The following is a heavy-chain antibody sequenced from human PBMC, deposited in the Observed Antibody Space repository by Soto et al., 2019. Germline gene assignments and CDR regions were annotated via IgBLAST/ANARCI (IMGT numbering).Heavy chain of an antibody. V-gene: IGHV3-30*18. CDR1: GFNFNFFG. D-gene: IGHD5-12*01. CDR2: ISYDGRDK. CDR3: AKERRYSFDAFDI. Sequence: QEQLVESGGGVVQAGRSLRLSCAASGFNFNFFGMHWVRQAPGKGREWVAVISYDGRDKYYADSVKGRFTMSRDNSKNMVYLEMSSLRPEDTSVYYCAKERRYSFDAFDIWGHGTMVTVSS. J-gene: IGHJ3*02.